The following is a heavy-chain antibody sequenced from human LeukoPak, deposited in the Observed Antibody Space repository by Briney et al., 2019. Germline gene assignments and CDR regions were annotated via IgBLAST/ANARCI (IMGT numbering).Heavy chain of an antibody. CDR1: GGSFSGYY. J-gene: IGHJ6*02. CDR3: ARIVISGSGSYLRYYYYGMDV. Sequence: PSETLSLTCAVYGGSFSGYYWSWISPPPGKGLEWIGAINHSGSTNYNPSLKSRATISVDTSKNHVAQKLNSVTAADTAVYDCARIVISGSGSYLRYYYYGMDVWGQGTTVTVPS. V-gene: IGHV4-34*01. CDR2: INHSGST. D-gene: IGHD3-10*01.